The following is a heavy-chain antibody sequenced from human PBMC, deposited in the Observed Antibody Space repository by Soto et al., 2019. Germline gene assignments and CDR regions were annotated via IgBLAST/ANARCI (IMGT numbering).Heavy chain of an antibody. J-gene: IGHJ4*02. D-gene: IGHD2-15*01. CDR1: GFTFSNHA. Sequence: EVHLLEPGGGLVQPGGSLRLSCAASGFTFSNHAMSWVRQTPGEGLEWVSGISFSGDNTYYADSVRGRFTVSRDNSQSTLYLQMNRLRAEDTAVYYCAKRFTLFRVNKLPPDADYWGQGTLVTVSS. V-gene: IGHV3-23*01. CDR2: ISFSGDNT. CDR3: AKRFTLFRVNKLPPDADY.